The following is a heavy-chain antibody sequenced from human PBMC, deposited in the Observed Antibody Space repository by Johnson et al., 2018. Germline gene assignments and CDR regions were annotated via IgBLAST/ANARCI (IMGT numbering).Heavy chain of an antibody. CDR3: AKWEDLKGAFDI. J-gene: IGHJ3*02. CDR1: GFTFSSYT. D-gene: IGHD1-26*01. CDR2: ISYDGTNK. V-gene: IGHV3-30-3*02. Sequence: QVQLVESGGGVVQPGRSLRLSCAASGFTFSSYTMHWVRQAPGKGLEWVAVISYDGTNKYFADSLKGRFTISRDNSKNTLYLQINSLRAEDTAVYYCAKWEDLKGAFDIWGQGTMVTVSS.